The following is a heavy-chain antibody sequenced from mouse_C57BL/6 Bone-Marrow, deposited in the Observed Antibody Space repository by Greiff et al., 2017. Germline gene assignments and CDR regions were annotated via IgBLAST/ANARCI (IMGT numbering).Heavy chain of an antibody. D-gene: IGHD2-1*01. J-gene: IGHJ3*01. CDR3: ARSSYYGNYEDWFSY. CDR2: IDPEDGET. V-gene: IGHV14-2*01. Sequence: EVMLMESGAELVKPGASVKLSCTASGFNIKDYYMHWVKQRTEQGLEWIGRIDPEDGETKYAPKFQGKATITADTSSNTAYLQLSSLTSEDTAVYYCARSSYYGNYEDWFSYWGQGTLVTVSA. CDR1: GFNIKDYY.